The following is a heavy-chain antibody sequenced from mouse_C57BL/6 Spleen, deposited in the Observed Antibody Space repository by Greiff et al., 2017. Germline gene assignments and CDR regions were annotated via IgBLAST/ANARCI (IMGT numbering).Heavy chain of an antibody. CDR1: GYTFTSYW. CDR3: ALSTMVTTGLAY. CDR2: IHPSDSDT. Sequence: QVQLQQPGAELVKPGASVKVSCKASGYTFTSYWMHWVKQRPGQGLEWIGRIHPSDSDTNYNQKFKGKATLTVDKSSSTAYMQLSSLTSEDSAVYYCALSTMVTTGLAYWGQGTLVTVSA. D-gene: IGHD2-2*01. J-gene: IGHJ3*01. V-gene: IGHV1-74*01.